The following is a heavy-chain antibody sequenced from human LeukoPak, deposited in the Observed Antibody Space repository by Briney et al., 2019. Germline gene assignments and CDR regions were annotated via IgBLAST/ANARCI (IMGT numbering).Heavy chain of an antibody. V-gene: IGHV3-21*01. Sequence: KTGGSLRLSCAASGFTFSSYSMNWVRQAPGKGLEWVSSISSSSYIYYADSVKGRFTISRDNAKNSLYLQMNSLRAKDTAVYYCARMRNSGFDYWGQGTLVTVSS. CDR1: GFTFSSYS. D-gene: IGHD3-10*01. CDR3: ARMRNSGFDY. CDR2: ISSSSYI. J-gene: IGHJ4*02.